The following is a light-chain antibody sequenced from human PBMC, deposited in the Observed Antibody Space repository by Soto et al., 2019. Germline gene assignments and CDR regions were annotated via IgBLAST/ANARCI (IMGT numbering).Light chain of an antibody. J-gene: IGKJ1*01. CDR2: AAS. V-gene: IGKV1-39*01. CDR3: QHSYSTRT. CDR1: QDIGAY. Sequence: DLQMTQSPSSLSASIGDRVTISCRASQDIGAYVNWYQHKQGKAPRVLMYAASNLKSGVPPRFSGSGVGRDFTLTISDLQPEDFATYYCQHSYSTRTFGQGTKVERK.